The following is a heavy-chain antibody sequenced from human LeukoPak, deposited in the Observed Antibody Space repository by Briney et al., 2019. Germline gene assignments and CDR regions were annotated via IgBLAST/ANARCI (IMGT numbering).Heavy chain of an antibody. J-gene: IGHJ3*02. CDR3: AHTSTIYYVDAFDI. D-gene: IGHD3-10*01. V-gene: IGHV2-5*02. CDR1: GFSLTTSGVG. CDR2: IYWDDDK. Sequence: ESGPTLVKPTQTLTLTCTFSGFSLTTSGVGVGWIRQPPGKALEWLALIYWDDDKRYSPSLKTRVTITKDTSKNQVVLTMTNMDREDTATYYCAHTSTIYYVDAFDIWGQGTAVTVSS.